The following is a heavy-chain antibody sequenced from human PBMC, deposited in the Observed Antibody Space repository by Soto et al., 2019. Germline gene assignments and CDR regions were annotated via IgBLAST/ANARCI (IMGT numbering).Heavy chain of an antibody. D-gene: IGHD5-12*01. J-gene: IGHJ4*02. V-gene: IGHV3-30*04. Sequence: QVQLVESGGGVVQPGRSLRLSCTASGFTFSNYAIHWVRQAPGKGLEWVALISYDGRDEYYADSVKGRFTISRDNSNNSLYLQMNSLRAEDTGMFYCARDSRTDGYKCDYFDHWGQGTLVTVSS. CDR1: GFTFSNYA. CDR3: ARDSRTDGYKCDYFDH. CDR2: ISYDGRDE.